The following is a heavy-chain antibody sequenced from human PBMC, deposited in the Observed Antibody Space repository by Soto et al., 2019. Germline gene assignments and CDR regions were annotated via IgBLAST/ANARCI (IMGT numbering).Heavy chain of an antibody. D-gene: IGHD5-12*01. CDR1: VGTFSTST. V-gene: IGHV1-69*08. J-gene: IGHJ4*02. CDR2: TIPLLNVA. CDR3: ARDSPIGSTFSGYDAIDS. Sequence: QVQLVQSGAEVKKPGSSVKVSCKASVGTFSTSTFTWVRQAPGQGLEWMGRTIPLLNVADYAQDFQGRLTNTADKSTSTTHMELTSLTSKDTAVYYCARDSPIGSTFSGYDAIDSWGQGTLVTVYS.